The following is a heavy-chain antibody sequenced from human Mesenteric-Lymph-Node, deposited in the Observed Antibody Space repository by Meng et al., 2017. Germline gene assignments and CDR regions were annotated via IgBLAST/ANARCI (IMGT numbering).Heavy chain of an antibody. CDR2: IRSKTKNYAT. CDR1: GFTFSDSA. CDR3: TRWDINTWALMDV. Sequence: GGSLRLSCAASGFTFSDSAIHWVRQSSGKGLEWLGRIRSKTKNYATEYSASLKGRFSISRDESENTAYLQMNSLTTEDTAVYYCTRWDINTWALMDVWGQGTTVTVSS. D-gene: IGHD1-26*01. J-gene: IGHJ6*02. V-gene: IGHV3-73*01.